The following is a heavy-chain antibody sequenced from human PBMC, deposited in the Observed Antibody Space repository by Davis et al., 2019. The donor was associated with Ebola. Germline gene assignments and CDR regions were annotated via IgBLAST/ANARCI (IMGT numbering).Heavy chain of an antibody. CDR3: AKAILSWNDPYYYYGMDV. Sequence: GESLKISCAASGFTFSSYSMNWVRQAPGKGLEWVSSISSSSSYIYYADSVKGRFTISRDNAKNSLYLQMNSLRAEDTAVYYCAKAILSWNDPYYYYGMDVWGQGTTVTVSS. CDR2: ISSSSSYI. J-gene: IGHJ6*02. V-gene: IGHV3-21*01. D-gene: IGHD1-1*01. CDR1: GFTFSSYS.